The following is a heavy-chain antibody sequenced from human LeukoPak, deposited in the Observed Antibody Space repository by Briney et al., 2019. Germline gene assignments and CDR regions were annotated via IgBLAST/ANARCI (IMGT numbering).Heavy chain of an antibody. CDR1: GGSFSGYY. V-gene: IGHV4-34*01. CDR3: ARVWITMVWGGGWFDP. J-gene: IGHJ5*02. Sequence: RSSETLSLTCAVYGGSFSGYYWSWIRQPPGKGLEWIGEINHSGSTNYNPSLKSRVTISVDTSKNQFSLKLSSVTAADTAVYYCARVWITMVWGGGWFDPWGQGTLVTVSS. D-gene: IGHD3-10*01. CDR2: INHSGST.